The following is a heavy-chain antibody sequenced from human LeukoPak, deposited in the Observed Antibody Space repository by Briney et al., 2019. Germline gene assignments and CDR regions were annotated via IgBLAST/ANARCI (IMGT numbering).Heavy chain of an antibody. D-gene: IGHD1-26*01. CDR2: ISSSSSYI. CDR3: ARDMLEGGKWELPPLDY. J-gene: IGHJ4*02. V-gene: IGHV3-21*01. Sequence: PGGSLRLSCAASGFTFSSYSMNWVRQAPGKGLEWVSSISSSSSYIYYADSVKGRFTISRDNAKNSLYLQMNSLRAEDTAVYYCARDMLEGGKWELPPLDYWGQGTLVTVSS. CDR1: GFTFSSYS.